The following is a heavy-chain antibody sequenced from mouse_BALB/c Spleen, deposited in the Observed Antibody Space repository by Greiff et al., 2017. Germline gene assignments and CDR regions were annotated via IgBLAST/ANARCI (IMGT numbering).Heavy chain of an antibody. V-gene: IGHV3-1*02. Sequence: EVKLLESGPDLVKPSQSLSLTCTVTGYSITSGYSWHWIRQFPGNKLEWMGYIHYSGSTNYNPSLKSRISITRDTSKNQFFLQLNSVTTEDTATYYCARSGAQTARASWFAYWGQGTLVTVSA. CDR3: ARSGAQTARASWFAY. CDR2: IHYSGST. CDR1: GYSITSGYS. D-gene: IGHD3-2*01. J-gene: IGHJ3*01.